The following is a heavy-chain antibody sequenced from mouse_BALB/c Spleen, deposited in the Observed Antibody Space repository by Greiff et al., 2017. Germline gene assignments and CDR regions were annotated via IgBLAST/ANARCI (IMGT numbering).Heavy chain of an antibody. CDR2: ILPGSGST. V-gene: IGHV1-9*01. CDR1: GYTFSSYW. J-gene: IGHJ3*01. D-gene: IGHD2-4*01. CDR3: ARRAGYYDYDLAWFAY. Sequence: QVQLQQSGAELMKPGASVKISCKATGYTFSSYWIEWVKQRPGHGLEWIGEILPGSGSTNYNEKFKGKATFTADTSSNTAYMQLSSLTSEDSAVYYCARRAGYYDYDLAWFAYWGQGTLVTVSA.